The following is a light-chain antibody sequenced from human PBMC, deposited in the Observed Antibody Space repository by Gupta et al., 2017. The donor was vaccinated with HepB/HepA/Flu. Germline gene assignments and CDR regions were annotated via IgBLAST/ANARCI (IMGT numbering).Light chain of an antibody. Sequence: DIQMTQSPPTLSASVGDRVTITCRASQSIGNYLAWYQQKPGKAPNLLIYKASSLESGVPSRFSGSGSGTEFTLTISSLQPDDFATYYCQQYNGYWTFGQGTKVEIK. CDR1: QSIGNY. CDR3: QQYNGYWT. CDR2: KAS. V-gene: IGKV1-5*03. J-gene: IGKJ1*01.